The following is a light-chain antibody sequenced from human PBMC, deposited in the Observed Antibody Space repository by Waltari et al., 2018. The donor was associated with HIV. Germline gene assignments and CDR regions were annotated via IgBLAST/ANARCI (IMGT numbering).Light chain of an antibody. J-gene: IGLJ2*01. V-gene: IGLV1-47*01. CDR2: RNN. CDR3: AAWDDSLSGGV. CDR1: SSNIGSNF. Sequence: QSVLTQPPSASGTPGQSVTITCSGSSSNIGSNFVYWYQQVPGTAPKLLIYRNNQRPSVVPDRFSGSKAGTSASLAISGLRAEDEADYYCAAWDDSLSGGVFGGGTKLTVL.